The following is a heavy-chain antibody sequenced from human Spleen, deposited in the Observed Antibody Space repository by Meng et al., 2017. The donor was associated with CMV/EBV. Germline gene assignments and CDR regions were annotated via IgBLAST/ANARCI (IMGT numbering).Heavy chain of an antibody. J-gene: IGHJ5*02. D-gene: IGHD1-26*01. CDR1: GYTFTSYY. CDR2: INPSGGST. Sequence: CKATGYTFTSYYIHWVRQAPGQGLEWMGIINPSGGSTSYAQKFQGRVTMTRDTSTSTVYMELSSLRSEDTAVYYWVRSIGQLHNGFDPWGQGTLVTVSS. CDR3: VRSIGQLHNGFDP. V-gene: IGHV1-46*01.